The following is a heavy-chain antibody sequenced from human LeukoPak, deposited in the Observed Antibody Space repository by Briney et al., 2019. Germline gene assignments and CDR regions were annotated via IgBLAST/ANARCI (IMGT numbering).Heavy chain of an antibody. D-gene: IGHD5-18*01. CDR2: IDQDGSER. Sequence: GGSLRLSCVVSGFTFSDYRMSWVRQAPGKGLEWVANIDQDGSERFYVDSVKGRFTISRDNAKNSLYLQMNSLRAEDTAVYYCARDLYSYGLGDAFDIWGQGTMVTVSS. J-gene: IGHJ3*02. CDR3: ARDLYSYGLGDAFDI. V-gene: IGHV3-7*01. CDR1: GFTFSDYR.